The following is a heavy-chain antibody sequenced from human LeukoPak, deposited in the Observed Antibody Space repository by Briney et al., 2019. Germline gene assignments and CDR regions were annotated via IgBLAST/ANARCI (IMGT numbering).Heavy chain of an antibody. CDR2: IIPILGIA. Sequence: ASVKVSCKTSGDTFSDYTINWVRQGPGQGLEWMGRIIPILGIATYAQKFQDRVTITADRSTSTAYMELSSLRSEDTAVYYCARGRYYGSGSKNWFDSWGQGTPVTVSS. CDR3: ARGRYYGSGSKNWFDS. J-gene: IGHJ5*01. D-gene: IGHD3-10*01. V-gene: IGHV1-69*02. CDR1: GDTFSDYT.